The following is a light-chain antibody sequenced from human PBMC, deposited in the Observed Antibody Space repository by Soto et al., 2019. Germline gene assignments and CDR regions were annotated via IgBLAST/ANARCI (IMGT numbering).Light chain of an antibody. J-gene: IGKJ1*01. CDR2: GVS. Sequence: EIVLTQSPGTLSLSPGERATLSCRASQSVSTRYLAWYQQKPGQAPRLLIHGVSSRATGIPDRFSGSGSGTDFTLTISSLQSEDFAVYYCQQYNNWWTFGQGTKVEIK. CDR3: QQYNNWWT. CDR1: QSVSTRY. V-gene: IGKV3-20*01.